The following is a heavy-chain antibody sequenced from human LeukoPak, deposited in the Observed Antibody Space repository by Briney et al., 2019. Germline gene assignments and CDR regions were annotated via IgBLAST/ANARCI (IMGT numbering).Heavy chain of an antibody. CDR3: ARVARGVVVPGGWFDP. CDR2: ISAYNGNT. CDR1: GYTFTSYG. V-gene: IGHV1-18*01. J-gene: IGHJ5*02. D-gene: IGHD2-2*01. Sequence: ASVKVSCKASGYTFTSYGISWVRQAPGQGLEWMGWISAYNGNTNYAQKLQGRVTMTTDTSTSTAYMELRSLRSDDTAVYYCARVARGVVVPGGWFDPWGQGTLVTVSS.